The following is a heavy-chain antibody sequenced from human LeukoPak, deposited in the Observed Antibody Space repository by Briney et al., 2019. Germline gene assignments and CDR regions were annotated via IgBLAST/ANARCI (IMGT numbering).Heavy chain of an antibody. J-gene: IGHJ4*02. V-gene: IGHV4-38-2*02. CDR3: ARGGIGSGRFDS. D-gene: IGHD3-10*01. Sequence: SETLSLTCNVFGYSISSGYYWGWIRQPPGKGLEWIGSVLHSGNTYYNPSLKSRVTISLDTSKNQCTLKLNSVTAADTAVYYCARGGIGSGRFDSWGQGTLVTVSS. CDR2: VLHSGNT. CDR1: GYSISSGYY.